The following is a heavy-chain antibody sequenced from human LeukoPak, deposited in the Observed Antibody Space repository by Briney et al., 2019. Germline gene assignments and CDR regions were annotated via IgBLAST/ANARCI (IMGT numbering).Heavy chain of an antibody. D-gene: IGHD6-13*01. Sequence: SQTLSLTCAISGDSVSSNSAAWNWIRQSPSRGLEWLGRTYYRSKWYNDYAVSVKSRITINPDTSKNQFSLQLNSVTPEDTAVHYCAREGSIAAAGTSWYYFDYWGQGTLVTVSS. CDR2: TYYRSKWYN. CDR1: GDSVSSNSAA. CDR3: AREGSIAAAGTSWYYFDY. J-gene: IGHJ4*02. V-gene: IGHV6-1*01.